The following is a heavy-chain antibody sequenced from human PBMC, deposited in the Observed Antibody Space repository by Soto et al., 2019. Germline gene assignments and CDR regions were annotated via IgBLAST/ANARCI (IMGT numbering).Heavy chain of an antibody. Sequence: ASVKVSCKASGYTFTSYGISWVRQAPGQGLEWMGWISAYNGNTNYAQKLQGRVTMTTDTSTNTAYMELRSLRSDDTAVYYCARDFSSSYYYDSSGPTFDYWGQGTLVTVSS. CDR2: ISAYNGNT. CDR1: GYTFTSYG. CDR3: ARDFSSSYYYDSSGPTFDY. V-gene: IGHV1-18*01. D-gene: IGHD3-22*01. J-gene: IGHJ4*02.